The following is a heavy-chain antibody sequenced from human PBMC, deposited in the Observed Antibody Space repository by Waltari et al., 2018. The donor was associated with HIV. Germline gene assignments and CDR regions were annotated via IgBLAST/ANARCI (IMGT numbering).Heavy chain of an antibody. Sequence: QVQLQQWGAGLLKPSETLSLTCAVYGGSFSGYYWSWIRQPPGKGLEWIGEINHSGSTNYNPSLKSRVTISVDTSKNQFSLKLSSVTAADTAVYYCARAGGARQEGFFDYWGQGTLVTVSS. V-gene: IGHV4-34*01. J-gene: IGHJ4*02. CDR1: GGSFSGYY. D-gene: IGHD1-26*01. CDR3: ARAGGARQEGFFDY. CDR2: INHSGST.